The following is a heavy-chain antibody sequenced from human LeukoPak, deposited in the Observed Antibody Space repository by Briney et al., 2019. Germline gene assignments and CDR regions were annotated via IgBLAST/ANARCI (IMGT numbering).Heavy chain of an antibody. D-gene: IGHD5-12*01. CDR1: GYTFTSYG. V-gene: IGHV1-18*01. Sequence: GASVKVSCKASGYTFTSYGISWVRQAPGQGLEWMGWISAYNGSTNYAQKLQGGVTMTTGTSTSTAYMELRSLRSDDTAAYYCARGQSGYERFDYWGQGTLVTVSS. CDR2: ISAYNGST. CDR3: ARGQSGYERFDY. J-gene: IGHJ4*02.